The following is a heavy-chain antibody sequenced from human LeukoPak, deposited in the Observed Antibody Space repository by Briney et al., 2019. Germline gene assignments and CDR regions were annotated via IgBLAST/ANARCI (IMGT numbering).Heavy chain of an antibody. CDR3: ATDRLWVTGFDY. D-gene: IGHD3-16*01. V-gene: IGHV1-24*01. CDR1: GYTLTELS. Sequence: ASVKVSCKVSGYTLTELSMHWVRQAPGKGLEWMGGFDPEDGETIYAQKFQGRVTMTEDTSTDTAYMELSSLRSEDTAVYYCATDRLWVTGFDYWGQGTQVTVSS. CDR2: FDPEDGET. J-gene: IGHJ4*02.